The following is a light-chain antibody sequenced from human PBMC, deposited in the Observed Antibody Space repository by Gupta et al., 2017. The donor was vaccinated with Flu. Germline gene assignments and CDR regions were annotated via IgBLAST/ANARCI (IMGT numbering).Light chain of an antibody. CDR3: SSYTSNTALYA. Sequence: QSALTQPASVSGPPGQSITISCTGTSSDVGTYNNVSWYLQHPGKAPKLMIYEVSNRPSGVSNRFSGSKSGNTASLTISGLQAEDEADYYCSSYTSNTALYAFGTGTTVTVL. CDR1: SSDVGTYNN. CDR2: EVS. V-gene: IGLV2-14*01. J-gene: IGLJ1*01.